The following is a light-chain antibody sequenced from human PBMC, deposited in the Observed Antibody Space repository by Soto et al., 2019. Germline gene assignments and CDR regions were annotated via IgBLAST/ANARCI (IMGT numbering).Light chain of an antibody. CDR3: QQYAT. Sequence: DLQMTQSPSTLSASVGDRVTITCRASQTISSWLAWYQLKPGKAPKLLIYDASNLKSGVPSRFSGSGSGTEFTLTISSLQPDDFATYFCQQYATFGQGTKVEIK. CDR2: DAS. J-gene: IGKJ1*01. V-gene: IGKV1-5*01. CDR1: QTISSW.